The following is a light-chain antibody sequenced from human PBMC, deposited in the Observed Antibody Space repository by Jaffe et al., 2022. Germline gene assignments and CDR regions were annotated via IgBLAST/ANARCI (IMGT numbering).Light chain of an antibody. V-gene: IGLV1-44*01. CDR1: NSNIGRNT. CDR2: TNT. CDR3: TTWDDQLSGHV. J-gene: IGLJ2*01. Sequence: QSVLAQPPSVSATPGQTITISCSGSNSNIGRNTVNWYHQVPGTAPKLVIHTNTQRVSERFSASKSGSAASLAITGVQSDDEGQYYCTTWDDQLSGHVFGGGTKLTVL.